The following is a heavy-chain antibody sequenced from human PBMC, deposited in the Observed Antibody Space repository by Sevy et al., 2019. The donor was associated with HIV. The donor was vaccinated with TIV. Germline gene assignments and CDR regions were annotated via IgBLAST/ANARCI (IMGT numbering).Heavy chain of an antibody. V-gene: IGHV3-33*01. D-gene: IGHD4-17*01. J-gene: IGHJ4*02. CDR3: ARDLDYGDKYYFHY. CDR1: GFTFSSYG. CDR2: IWYDGSNK. Sequence: GGSLRLSCAASGFTFSSYGMHWVRQAPGKGLEWVAVIWYDGSNKYYADSVKGRFTISRDNSKNTLYLQMNSLRAEDTAVYYCARDLDYGDKYYFHYWGQGTLVTVSS.